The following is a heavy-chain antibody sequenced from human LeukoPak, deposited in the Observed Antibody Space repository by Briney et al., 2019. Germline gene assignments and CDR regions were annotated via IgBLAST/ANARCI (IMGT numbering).Heavy chain of an antibody. J-gene: IGHJ2*01. Sequence: GGSLRLSCAASGLTFGRYGMHWVRQAPGKGLEWVAYIWYDASNEHYADSVKGRFTVSRDNSKNTLSLQMNSLRPEDTAMYYCARGLVVTGVRYFDLWGLGTPVTVSS. V-gene: IGHV3-30*02. CDR2: IWYDASNE. D-gene: IGHD2-21*02. CDR1: GLTFGRYG. CDR3: ARGLVVTGVRYFDL.